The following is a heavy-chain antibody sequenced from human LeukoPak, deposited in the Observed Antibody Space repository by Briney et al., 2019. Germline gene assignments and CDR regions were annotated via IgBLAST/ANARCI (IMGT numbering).Heavy chain of an antibody. CDR2: ISHSGST. J-gene: IGHJ3*02. CDR1: GGSFSGYY. CDR3: ARRGSGGRSFDI. V-gene: IGHV4-34*01. Sequence: PSETLSLTCAVYGGSFSGYYWSWIRQPPGKGLEWIGEISHSGSTNYNPSLKSRVTISVDTSKNQFSLKLSSVTAADTAVYYCARRGSGGRSFDIWGQGTMVTVSS. D-gene: IGHD2-15*01.